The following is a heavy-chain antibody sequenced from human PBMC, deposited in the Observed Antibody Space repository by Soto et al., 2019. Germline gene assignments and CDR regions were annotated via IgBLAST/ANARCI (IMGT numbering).Heavy chain of an antibody. CDR3: ARHWPSYYYGSGSRGFYFDY. CDR2: IYYSGST. V-gene: IGHV4-39*01. D-gene: IGHD3-10*01. Sequence: QLQLQESGPGLVKPSETLSLTCTVSGGSISSSSYYWGWIRQPPGKGLEWIGSIYYSGSTYYNPSLKSRVTISVDTSKNQFSLKLSSVTAADTAVYYCARHWPSYYYGSGSRGFYFDYWGQGTLVTVSS. J-gene: IGHJ4*02. CDR1: GGSISSSSYY.